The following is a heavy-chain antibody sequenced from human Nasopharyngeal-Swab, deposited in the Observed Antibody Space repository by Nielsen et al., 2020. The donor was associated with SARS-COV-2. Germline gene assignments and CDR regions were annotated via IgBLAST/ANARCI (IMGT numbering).Heavy chain of an antibody. CDR1: GFTFSSYG. CDR2: IWYDGSNK. D-gene: IGHD3-3*01. Sequence: GESLKISCAASGFTFSSYGMHWVRQAPGKGLEWVAVIWYDGSNKYYADSVKGRFTISRDNSKNTLYLQMNSLRAEDTAVYYCARDGGYDFWSGYLPDDYYYYYYMDVWGKGTTVTVSS. J-gene: IGHJ6*03. CDR3: ARDGGYDFWSGYLPDDYYYYYYMDV. V-gene: IGHV3-33*01.